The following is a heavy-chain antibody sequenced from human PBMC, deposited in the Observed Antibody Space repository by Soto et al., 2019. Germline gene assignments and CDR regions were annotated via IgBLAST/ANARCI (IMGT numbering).Heavy chain of an antibody. CDR3: ARVAYSSSWYDY. V-gene: IGHV3-13*04. D-gene: IGHD6-13*01. J-gene: IGHJ4*02. Sequence: EVQLVESGGGLVQPGGSPRISCAASGFTFSNYDMHWVRQAPGKGLEWVSAIGTSGGTYYPDSVTGRFTISRENAKNSMYLQMNGLRAGDTAVYYCARVAYSSSWYDYWGQGTLVTVSS. CDR1: GFTFSNYD. CDR2: IGTSGGT.